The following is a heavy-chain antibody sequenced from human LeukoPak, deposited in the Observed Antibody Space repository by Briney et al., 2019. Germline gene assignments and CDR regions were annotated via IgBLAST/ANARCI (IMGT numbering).Heavy chain of an antibody. CDR3: AREASYGSYYYGMDV. J-gene: IGHJ6*02. CDR1: GYTFTDYY. Sequence: ASVTVSFKSSGYTFTDYYMHWVRQAPGQGVEGMGWINPNSGGTNYAQKFQGRVTMTRDTSISTAYMELSRLRSDDTAVYYCAREASYGSYYYGMDVWGQGTTVTVSS. D-gene: IGHD5-18*01. CDR2: INPNSGGT. V-gene: IGHV1-2*02.